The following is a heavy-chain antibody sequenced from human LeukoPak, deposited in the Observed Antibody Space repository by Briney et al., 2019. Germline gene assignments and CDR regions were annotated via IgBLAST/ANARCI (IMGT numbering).Heavy chain of an antibody. CDR2: ISSNGGST. J-gene: IGHJ5*02. Sequence: GGSLRLSCAASGFTFSSYAMHWVRQAPGKGLEYVSAISSNGGSTYYANSVKGRFTISRDNSKNTLYLQMGSLRAEDMAVYYCARVQTAYYDIFPWFDPWGQGTLVTVSS. CDR3: ARVQTAYYDIFPWFDP. V-gene: IGHV3-64*01. D-gene: IGHD3-9*01. CDR1: GFTFSSYA.